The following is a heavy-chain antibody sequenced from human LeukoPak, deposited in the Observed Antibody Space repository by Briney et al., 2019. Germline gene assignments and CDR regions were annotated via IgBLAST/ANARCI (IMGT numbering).Heavy chain of an antibody. J-gene: IGHJ4*02. CDR3: AKDLGSWVPADY. V-gene: IGHV3-23*01. CDR1: GFTFSGNA. CDR2: VGGDEKT. Sequence: GGSLRLSCAASGFTFSGNAMSWVRQVPGRGLEWVSGVGGDEKTHYADLVRGGLTIPSDHGRNTVFLEMDSLTVEDGAVDCCAKDLGSWVPADYWGQGVLVTVSS. D-gene: IGHD3-16*01.